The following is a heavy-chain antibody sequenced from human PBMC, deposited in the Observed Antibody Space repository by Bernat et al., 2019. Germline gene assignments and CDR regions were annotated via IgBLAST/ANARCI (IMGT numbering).Heavy chain of an antibody. CDR3: TTGARDYYYGMDV. CDR2: FKSRAGGGTK. J-gene: IGHJ6*02. Sequence: EVQLVASGGGLVKPGGSLRLSCSASGFTFTNAWMNWVRQAPGKGLEWVGRFKSRAGGGTKDYAAPVKGRFTVSRDDSKNTLYLQMNSLKTEDTAVYYCTTGARDYYYGMDVWGQGTTVTVS. CDR1: GFTFTNAW. D-gene: IGHD6-6*01. V-gene: IGHV3-15*07.